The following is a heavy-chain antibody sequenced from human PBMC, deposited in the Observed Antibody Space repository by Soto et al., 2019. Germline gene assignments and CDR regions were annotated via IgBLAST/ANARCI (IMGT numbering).Heavy chain of an antibody. CDR3: ADPPSPLL. CDR1: GFTFSSHW. CDR2: INQDGSEK. Sequence: EVQLVESGGGLVQPGGSLRLSCAVDGFTFSSHWMSWVHQAPGKGLEWVANINQDGSEKNYLESVKGRFTISRDNARKSLYLQMNSLRAEDTAVYYCADPPSPLLWGQGTLVSVSS. V-gene: IGHV3-7*05. J-gene: IGHJ4*02.